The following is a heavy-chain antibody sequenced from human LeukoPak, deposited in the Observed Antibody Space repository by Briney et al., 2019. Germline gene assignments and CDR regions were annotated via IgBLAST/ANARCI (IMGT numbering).Heavy chain of an antibody. Sequence: GESLKISCKGSGYSFTSYWIGWVRQMPGKGLEWMGIIYPGDSDTRYSPSFQGQVTISADKSISTAYLQWSSLKASDTAMYYCASGGSSWYNPYYYGMDVWGQGTTVTVSS. CDR2: IYPGDSDT. D-gene: IGHD6-13*01. J-gene: IGHJ6*02. CDR3: ASGGSSWYNPYYYGMDV. CDR1: GYSFTSYW. V-gene: IGHV5-51*01.